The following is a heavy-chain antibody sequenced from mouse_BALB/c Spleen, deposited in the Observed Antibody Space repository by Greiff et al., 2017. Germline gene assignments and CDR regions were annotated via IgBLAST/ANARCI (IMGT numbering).Heavy chain of an antibody. Sequence: VQLQQSGAELVKPGASVKLSCTASGFNIKDTYMHWVKQRPEQGLEWIGRIDPANGNTKYDPKFQGKATITADTSSNTAYLQLSSLTSEDTAVYYCARFLLSYAMDYWGQGTSVTVSS. CDR3: ARFLLSYAMDY. D-gene: IGHD1-1*01. J-gene: IGHJ4*01. CDR1: GFNIKDTY. V-gene: IGHV14-3*02. CDR2: IDPANGNT.